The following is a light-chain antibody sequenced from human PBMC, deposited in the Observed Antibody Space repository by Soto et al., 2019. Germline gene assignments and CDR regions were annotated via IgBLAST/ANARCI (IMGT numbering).Light chain of an antibody. Sequence: EIVLTQSPGTLSLSPGDRATLSCRASQSVSSNYLAWYQQKPGQAPRLLIYGASSRATGFPDRFSGSGSGTDFTLTISRLEPEDFAVYYCQQYGSSPWTFGQGTKVEIK. V-gene: IGKV3-20*01. CDR2: GAS. CDR3: QQYGSSPWT. J-gene: IGKJ1*01. CDR1: QSVSSNY.